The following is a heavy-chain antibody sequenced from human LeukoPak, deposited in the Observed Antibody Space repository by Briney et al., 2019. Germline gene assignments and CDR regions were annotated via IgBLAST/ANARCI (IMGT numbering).Heavy chain of an antibody. CDR3: AREGTCSGGSCRLDY. CDR1: GYTFTRNG. J-gene: IGHJ4*02. CDR2: INTNTGNP. V-gene: IGHV7-4-1*02. Sequence: ASVKVSCKASGYTFTRNGMNWVRQAPGQGLEWMGWINTNTGNPTYAQGFTGRFVFSLDTSVSTAYLQISSLRAEDTAIYYCAREGTCSGGSCRLDYWGQGTLVTVSS. D-gene: IGHD2-15*01.